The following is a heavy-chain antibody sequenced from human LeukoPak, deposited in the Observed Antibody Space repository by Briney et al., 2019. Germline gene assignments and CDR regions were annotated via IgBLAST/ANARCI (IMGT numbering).Heavy chain of an antibody. V-gene: IGHV3-23*01. Sequence: GGSLRLSCAASGFTFSVFGMSWVRQAPGKGLGWVSDIDDTGGTTYYADSVKGRSTISRDNSKNTLYLQVNSLRAEDTAVYYCAKGAGYRSSGWYFDHWGQGTLVTVSS. CDR3: AKGAGYRSSGWYFDH. D-gene: IGHD6-19*01. CDR1: GFTFSVFG. J-gene: IGHJ4*02. CDR2: IDDTGGTT.